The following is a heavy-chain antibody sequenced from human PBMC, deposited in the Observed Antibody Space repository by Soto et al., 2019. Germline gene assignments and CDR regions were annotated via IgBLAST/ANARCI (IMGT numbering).Heavy chain of an antibody. J-gene: IGHJ4*02. CDR2: ISGSGGST. D-gene: IGHD6-19*01. CDR1: GFTFSSYA. CDR3: AKWPSAVAGTWFDY. V-gene: IGHV3-23*01. Sequence: PGGSLTLYCAASGFTFSSYAMSWVRQAPGKGLEWVSAISGSGGSTYYADSVKGRFTISRDNSKNTLYLQMNSLRAEDTAVYYCAKWPSAVAGTWFDYWGQRTLVTISS.